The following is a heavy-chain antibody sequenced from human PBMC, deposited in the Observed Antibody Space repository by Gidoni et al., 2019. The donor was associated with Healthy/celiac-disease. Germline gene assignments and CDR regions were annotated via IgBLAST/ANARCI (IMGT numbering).Heavy chain of an antibody. CDR3: AKDLGGIAVRSY. CDR2: ISGSGGST. J-gene: IGHJ4*02. D-gene: IGHD6-19*01. V-gene: IGHV3-23*01. CDR1: GFTFSSYA. Sequence: EVQLLESGGGLVQPGGSLRLSVAASGFTFSSYAMSWVRQAPGKGLGWVSVISGSGGSTYYADSVKGRFTISRDNSKNTLYLQMNSLRAEDTAVYYCAKDLGGIAVRSYWGQGTLVTVSS.